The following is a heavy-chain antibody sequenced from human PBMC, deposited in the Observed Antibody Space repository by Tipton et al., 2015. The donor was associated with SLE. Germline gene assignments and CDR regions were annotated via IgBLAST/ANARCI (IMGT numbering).Heavy chain of an antibody. D-gene: IGHD6-13*01. Sequence: GSLRLSCAASGFTVSSNYMSWVRQAPGKGLEWVSVIYSGGSTYYADSVKGRFTISRDNSKNTLYLQMNSLRAEDTAVYYCARDYIAAVGAFDIWGQGTMVTVSS. J-gene: IGHJ3*02. CDR3: ARDYIAAVGAFDI. V-gene: IGHV3-53*05. CDR1: GFTVSSNY. CDR2: IYSGGST.